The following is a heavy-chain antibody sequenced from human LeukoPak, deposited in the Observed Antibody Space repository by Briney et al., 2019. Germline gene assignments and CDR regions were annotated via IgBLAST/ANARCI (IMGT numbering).Heavy chain of an antibody. CDR1: GCTFSSYA. Sequence: GSSVKVSCKASGCTFSSYAISWVRQAPGQGLEWMGGIIPIFGTANYAQKFQGRVTITTDESTSTAYMELSSLRSEDTAVYYCARGGGYYDSSGYYRFDYWGQGTLVTVSS. CDR3: ARGGGYYDSSGYYRFDY. J-gene: IGHJ4*02. D-gene: IGHD3-22*01. CDR2: IIPIFGTA. V-gene: IGHV1-69*05.